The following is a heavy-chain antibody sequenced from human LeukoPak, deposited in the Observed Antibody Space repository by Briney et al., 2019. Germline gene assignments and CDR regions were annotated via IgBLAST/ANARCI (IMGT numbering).Heavy chain of an antibody. Sequence: PGGSLRLSCAASGFTFSSYEMNWVRQAPGKGLEWVSYISSSGSTIYYADSVKGRFTISRDNAKNSLYLQMNSLRAEDTAVYYCVRVDILTGDYWGQGTLVTVSS. CDR3: VRVDILTGDY. CDR2: ISSSGSTI. CDR1: GFTFSSYE. V-gene: IGHV3-48*03. J-gene: IGHJ4*02. D-gene: IGHD3-9*01.